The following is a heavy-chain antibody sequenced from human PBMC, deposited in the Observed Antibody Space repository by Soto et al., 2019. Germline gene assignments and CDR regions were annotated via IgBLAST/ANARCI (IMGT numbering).Heavy chain of an antibody. Sequence: SETLSLTCTVSGGSISSGDYYWSWIRQPPGKGLEWIGYIYYSGSTYYNPSPKSRVTISVDTSKNQFSLKLSSLTAADTAVYYCARDLWGYCGTDCYPLDVWGQGTTVTVSS. D-gene: IGHD2-21*02. V-gene: IGHV4-30-4*01. CDR2: IYYSGST. CDR1: GGSISSGDYY. J-gene: IGHJ6*02. CDR3: ARDLWGYCGTDCYPLDV.